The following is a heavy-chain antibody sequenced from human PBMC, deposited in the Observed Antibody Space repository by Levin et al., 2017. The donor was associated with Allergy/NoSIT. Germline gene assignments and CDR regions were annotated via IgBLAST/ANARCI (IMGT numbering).Heavy chain of an antibody. CDR1: GDSISTDGYY. D-gene: IGHD2-15*01. J-gene: IGHJ4*02. V-gene: IGHV4-31*03. CDR2: IHYSGST. CDR3: ARDRGYCTGNSCFSGFFDY. Sequence: PSETLSLTCTVSGDSISTDGYYWSWIRQHPGTGLEWIGDIHYSGSTHYNPSLKSRVTISGDTSKKVFSLRLSSVTAADTAVYFCARDRGYCTGNSCFSGFFDYWGQGTLVTVSS.